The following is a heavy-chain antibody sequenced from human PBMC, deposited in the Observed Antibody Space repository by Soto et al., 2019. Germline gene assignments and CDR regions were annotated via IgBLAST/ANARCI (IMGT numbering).Heavy chain of an antibody. V-gene: IGHV1-69*04. Sequence: SVKVSCKASGGTFSSYTISWVRQAPGQGLEWMGRIIPILGIANYAQKFQGRVTITAYKSTSTAYMELSSLRSEDTAVYYCAREFPGTIFGVVTSDDAFDIWGQGTMVTVSS. CDR1: GGTFSSYT. J-gene: IGHJ3*02. CDR3: AREFPGTIFGVVTSDDAFDI. D-gene: IGHD3-3*01. CDR2: IIPILGIA.